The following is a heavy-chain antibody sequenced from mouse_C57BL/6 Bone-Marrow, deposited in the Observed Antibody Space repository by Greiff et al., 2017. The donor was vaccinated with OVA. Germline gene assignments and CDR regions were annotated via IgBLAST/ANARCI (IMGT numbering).Heavy chain of an antibody. CDR1: GYTFTNYW. CDR3: AHYDSRHCLHN. V-gene: IGHV1-59*01. D-gene: IGHD1-1*01. Sequence: QVQLQQPGAELVRPGTSVKLSCKASGYTFTNYWMHWVKQRPGQGLEWIGVIAPSDSYINYNQKFKGRATLTVDTSSSTAYMHLSSLTSKDSAVYYCAHYDSRHCLHNWGQGTSLTVSS. J-gene: IGHJ2*02. CDR2: IAPSDSYI.